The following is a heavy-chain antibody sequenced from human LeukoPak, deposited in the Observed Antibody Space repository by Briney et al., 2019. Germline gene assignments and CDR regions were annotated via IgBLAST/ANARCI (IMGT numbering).Heavy chain of an antibody. J-gene: IGHJ4*02. CDR2: IYHSGNT. V-gene: IGHV4-30-2*01. CDR1: GGSISSGGYS. CDR3: ATEDGGNFDY. D-gene: IGHD4-23*01. Sequence: PSQTLPLTCTVSGGSISSGGYSGSWIRQPPGKGLEWIGYIYHSGNTYYNPSLKSRVTISVDRYKNQFSLKLTSVTAADTAVYYCATEDGGNFDYWGQGSLVTVSS.